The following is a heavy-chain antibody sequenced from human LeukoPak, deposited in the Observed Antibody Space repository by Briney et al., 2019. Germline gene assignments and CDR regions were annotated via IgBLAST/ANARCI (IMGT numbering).Heavy chain of an antibody. D-gene: IGHD4-23*01. CDR3: ARGGPHGNDPLRTFDY. Sequence: SVKVSCKASVGTFSSYAISWVRQAPGQGLEWMGGIIPIFGTANYAQKFQGRVTITADESTSTAYMELSSLRSEDTAVYYCARGGPHGNDPLRTFDYWGQGSLVSVSS. CDR1: VGTFSSYA. V-gene: IGHV1-69*13. J-gene: IGHJ4*02. CDR2: IIPIFGTA.